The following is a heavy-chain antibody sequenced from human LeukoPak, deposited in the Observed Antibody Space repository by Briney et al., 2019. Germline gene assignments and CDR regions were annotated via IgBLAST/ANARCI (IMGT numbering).Heavy chain of an antibody. J-gene: IGHJ3*02. V-gene: IGHV4-31*03. CDR3: ARVPLGIWAFDI. CDR1: GGSISSGGYY. CDR2: IYYSGST. Sequence: SETPSLTCTVSGGSISSGGYYWSWIRQHPGKGLEWIGYIYYSGSTYYNPSLKSRVTISVDTSKNQFSLKLSSVTAADTAVYYCARVPLGIWAFDIWGQGTMVTVSS. D-gene: IGHD6-13*01.